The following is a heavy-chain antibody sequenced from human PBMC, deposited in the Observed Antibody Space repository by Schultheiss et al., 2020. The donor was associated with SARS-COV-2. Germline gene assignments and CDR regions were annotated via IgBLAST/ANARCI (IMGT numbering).Heavy chain of an antibody. Sequence: GESLKISCAASGFTFSNAWMSWVRQAPGKGLEWVGRIKSKTDGGTTDYAAPVKGRFTISRDDSKNTLYLQMNSLKTEDTAVYYCTTVMGYCSSTSCYGPYGMDVWGQGTTVTVSS. CDR1: GFTFSNAW. CDR3: TTVMGYCSSTSCYGPYGMDV. D-gene: IGHD2-2*01. V-gene: IGHV3-15*01. CDR2: IKSKTDGGTT. J-gene: IGHJ6*02.